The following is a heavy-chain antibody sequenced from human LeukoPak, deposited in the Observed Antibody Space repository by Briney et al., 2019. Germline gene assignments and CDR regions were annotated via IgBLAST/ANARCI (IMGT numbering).Heavy chain of an antibody. CDR1: GFTFSNYW. V-gene: IGHV3-7*01. CDR2: INQDGSEE. CDR3: ARGRLSAYTFDY. D-gene: IGHD3-16*01. Sequence: GGSLRLSCAASGFTFSNYWMTWVRQAPGKGLEWVAHINQDGSEEHYMDSAKARFTISRDNAKNSLSLQMNSLRAEDSAVYYCARGRLSAYTFDYWGQGTLVTVSS. J-gene: IGHJ4*02.